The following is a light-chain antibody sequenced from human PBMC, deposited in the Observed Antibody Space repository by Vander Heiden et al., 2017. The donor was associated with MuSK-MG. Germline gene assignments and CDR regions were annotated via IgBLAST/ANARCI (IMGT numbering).Light chain of an antibody. CDR3: QQYGSSPLFT. CDR1: QSVSSSY. V-gene: IGKV3-20*01. CDR2: GAS. J-gene: IGKJ3*01. Sequence: VLTQSPGTLSLSPGERATLPCRASQSVSSSYLAWYQHKPGQAPRLLIYGASSRATGIPDRFSCSEYGTCFTLTISRPEPEDFAVYYCQQYGSSPLFTFGPGTKVDIK.